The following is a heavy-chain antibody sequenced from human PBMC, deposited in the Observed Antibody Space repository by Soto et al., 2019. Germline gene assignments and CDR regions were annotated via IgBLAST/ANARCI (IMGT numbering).Heavy chain of an antibody. V-gene: IGHV3-7*04. J-gene: IGHJ4*02. CDR2: IKQDGGEK. Sequence: EVQLVESGGGLVQPGGSLRLSCAASGFTFTSYGMTWVRQAPGKGLEWVADIKQDGGEKYYVGSVKGRFTISRDNAENSLYLQLDSVRAEDAAVYYCSRGAFPTWGTFPLDYWGQGTLVTVSS. D-gene: IGHD3-16*01. CDR1: GFTFTSYG. CDR3: SRGAFPTWGTFPLDY.